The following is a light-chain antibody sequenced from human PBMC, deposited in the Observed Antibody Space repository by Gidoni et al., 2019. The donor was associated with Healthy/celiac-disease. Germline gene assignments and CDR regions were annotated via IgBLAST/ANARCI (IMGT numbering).Light chain of an antibody. Sequence: EIVLTQSPGTLSLSPGERATLSCSASQSVSSSYLSWYQQKPGQAPRLLIYGESSRATGIPDRFSGSGSGTDFTLTISRLEPEDFAVYYCQQYGSSPLWTFGQGTKVEIK. J-gene: IGKJ1*01. V-gene: IGKV3-20*01. CDR3: QQYGSSPLWT. CDR1: QSVSSSY. CDR2: GES.